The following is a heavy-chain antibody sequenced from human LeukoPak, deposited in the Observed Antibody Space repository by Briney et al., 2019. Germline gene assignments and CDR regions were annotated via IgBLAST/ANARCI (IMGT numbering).Heavy chain of an antibody. V-gene: IGHV1-69*06. CDR2: IIPIFGTA. Sequence: SVKVSCKASGGTFSSYAISWVRQAPGQRLEWMGGIIPIFGTANYAQKFQGRVTITADKSTSTAYMELSSLRSEDTAVYYCAGSVYSSSSKRFDYWGQGTLVTVSS. CDR3: AGSVYSSSSKRFDY. CDR1: GGTFSSYA. J-gene: IGHJ4*02. D-gene: IGHD6-6*01.